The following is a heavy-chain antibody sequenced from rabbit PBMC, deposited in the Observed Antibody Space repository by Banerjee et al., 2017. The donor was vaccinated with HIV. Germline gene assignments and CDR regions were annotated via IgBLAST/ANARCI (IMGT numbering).Heavy chain of an antibody. CDR2: IYTGNGNT. V-gene: IGHV1S45*01. Sequence: QEQLEESGGDLVKPEGSLTLTCTASGFSFSNKYVMCWVRQAPGKGLEWIGCIYTGNGNTDYATWVNGRFTISSDNAQNTVDLQMNSLTAADTATYFCARGYISGFKLWGPGTPVTVS. J-gene: IGHJ4*01. CDR3: ARGYISGFKL. CDR1: GFSFSNKYV. D-gene: IGHD4-1*01.